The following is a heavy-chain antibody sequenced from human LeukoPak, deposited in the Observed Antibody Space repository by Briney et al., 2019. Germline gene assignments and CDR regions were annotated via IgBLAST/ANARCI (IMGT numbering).Heavy chain of an antibody. D-gene: IGHD5/OR15-5a*01. CDR2: ISSSGGST. V-gene: IGHV3-64D*06. J-gene: IGHJ4*02. CDR3: ARVRAENSVYRPFDY. Sequence: QPGGSLRLSCSASGFTFSSYAMHWVRQAPGKGLEYVSAISSSGGSTYYADSVKGRFTISRDNSKNTLYLQMSSLRAEDTAVYFCARVRAENSVYRPFDYRGQGTLVTVSS. CDR1: GFTFSSYA.